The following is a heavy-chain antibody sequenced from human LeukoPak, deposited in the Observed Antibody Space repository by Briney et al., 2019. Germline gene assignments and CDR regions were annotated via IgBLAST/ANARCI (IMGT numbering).Heavy chain of an antibody. D-gene: IGHD5-12*01. CDR1: GGTFSSYA. J-gene: IGHJ4*02. Sequence: GASVKVSCKASGGTFSSYAISWVRQAPGQGFEWMGGIIPIFGTANYAQKFQGRVTITTDESTSTAYMELSSLRSEDTAVYYCAASGPGNYYFDYWGQGTLVTVSS. CDR3: AASGPGNYYFDY. CDR2: IIPIFGTA. V-gene: IGHV1-69*05.